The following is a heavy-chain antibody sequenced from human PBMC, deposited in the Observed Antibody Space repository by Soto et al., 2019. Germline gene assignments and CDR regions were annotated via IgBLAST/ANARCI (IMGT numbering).Heavy chain of an antibody. CDR1: GITFRSRA. CDR3: VKNSGWFNT. V-gene: IGHV3-23*01. J-gene: IGHJ5*02. CDR2: TTDTDGDR. D-gene: IGHD3-10*01. Sequence: PGGSLRLSCVASGITFRSRAMSWVRQAPGEGLEWVSVTTDTDGDRKYADSVRGRFTISRDNSRNTVYLQMNSLRGDDTALYYCVKNSGWFNTWGQGALVTVSS.